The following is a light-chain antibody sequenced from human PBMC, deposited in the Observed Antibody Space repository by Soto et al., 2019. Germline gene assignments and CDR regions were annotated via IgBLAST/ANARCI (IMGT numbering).Light chain of an antibody. CDR3: MQHLQPPT. V-gene: IGKV2-28*01. J-gene: IGKJ1*01. CDR2: LAS. Sequence: DIVLTQSPLSLPVTPGEPASISCRSSESLLHTNGFNYLNWYLQKPGQSPQLLIYLASYRASGVPHKFSRSRSGTYFTLKINRVEAEDFGVNYCMQHLQPPTSCHGTTGAI. CDR1: ESLLHTNGFNY.